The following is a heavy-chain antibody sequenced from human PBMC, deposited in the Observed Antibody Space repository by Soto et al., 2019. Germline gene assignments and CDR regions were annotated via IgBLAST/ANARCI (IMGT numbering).Heavy chain of an antibody. CDR3: ARGLRNYYDSSGYLPDY. D-gene: IGHD3-22*01. J-gene: IGHJ4*02. CDR2: IYYSGST. V-gene: IGHV4-30-4*01. CDR1: GGSISSGDYY. Sequence: SETLSLTYTVSGGSISSGDYYWSWIRQPPGKGLEWIGYIYYSGSTYYNPSLKSRVTISVDTSKNQFSLKLSSVTAADTAVYYCARGLRNYYDSSGYLPDYWGQGTLVTVSS.